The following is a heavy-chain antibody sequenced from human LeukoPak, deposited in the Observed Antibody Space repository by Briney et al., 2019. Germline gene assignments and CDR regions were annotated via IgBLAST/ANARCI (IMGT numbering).Heavy chain of an antibody. J-gene: IGHJ4*02. Sequence: GGSLRLSCAASGFTFSSYSMNWVRQAPGKGLEWVSSISSSSSYIYYADSVKGRFTISRDNSKNTLYLQMNSLRAEDTAVYYCAKNSDGGHGMVDYWGQGTLVTVSS. CDR1: GFTFSSYS. CDR2: ISSSSSYI. CDR3: AKNSDGGHGMVDY. V-gene: IGHV3-21*04. D-gene: IGHD2-15*01.